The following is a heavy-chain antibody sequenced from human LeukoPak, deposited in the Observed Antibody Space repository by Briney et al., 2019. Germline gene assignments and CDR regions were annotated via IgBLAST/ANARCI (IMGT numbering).Heavy chain of an antibody. CDR3: AKDTYDSSGYSPWDY. D-gene: IGHD3-22*01. CDR2: SNHSGST. V-gene: IGHV4-39*07. CDR1: GGSISSSSYY. J-gene: IGHJ4*02. Sequence: SETLSLTCTVSGGSISSSSYYWGWIRQPPGKGLEWIGSSNHSGSTYYNPSLQSRVTISVDTSKNQFSLKLSSVTAADTAVYYCAKDTYDSSGYSPWDYWGQGTLVTVSS.